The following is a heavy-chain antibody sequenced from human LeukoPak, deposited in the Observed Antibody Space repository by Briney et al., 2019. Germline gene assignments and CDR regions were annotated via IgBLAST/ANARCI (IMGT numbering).Heavy chain of an antibody. D-gene: IGHD6-6*01. Sequence: ASVKVSCKASGYTFTSYDINWVRQATGQGLEWMGWMNPNSGNTGYAQKFQGRFTMTRNTSISTAYMELSSLRSEDTAVYYCARGYSRSAHYYYYRDVWGKGTTVTVSS. CDR1: GYTFTSYD. V-gene: IGHV1-8*01. CDR3: ARGYSRSAHYYYYRDV. J-gene: IGHJ6*03. CDR2: MNPNSGNT.